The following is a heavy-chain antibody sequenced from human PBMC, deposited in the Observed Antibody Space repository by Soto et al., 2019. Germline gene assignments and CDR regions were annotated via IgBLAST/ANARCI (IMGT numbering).Heavy chain of an antibody. Sequence: QVQLVQSGAEVKKPGASVKVSCKASGYTFTSYDINWVRQATGQGLEWMGWLNLNNGNTGYAQKFQGRVTMTRNTSISTAYMELSSLRSEDTAVYYCARAVHYYYDSSGYYYGVFYFDYWGQGTLVTVSS. CDR3: ARAVHYYYDSSGYYYGVFYFDY. CDR1: GYTFTSYD. V-gene: IGHV1-8*01. CDR2: LNLNNGNT. D-gene: IGHD3-22*01. J-gene: IGHJ4*02.